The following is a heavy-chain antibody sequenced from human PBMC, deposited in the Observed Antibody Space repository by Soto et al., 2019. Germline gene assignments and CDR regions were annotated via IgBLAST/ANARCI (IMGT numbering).Heavy chain of an antibody. J-gene: IGHJ6*02. CDR3: ARDPPATRHGMDV. CDR2: IYSGGGT. Sequence: GGSLRLSCAASGFTVSSNYMSWVRQAPGKGLEWVSVIYSGGGTYYADSVRGRFTISRDNSKNTLYLQMKSLRAEDTAVYYCARDPPATRHGMDVWGQGTTVTVSS. V-gene: IGHV3-53*01. CDR1: GFTVSSNY.